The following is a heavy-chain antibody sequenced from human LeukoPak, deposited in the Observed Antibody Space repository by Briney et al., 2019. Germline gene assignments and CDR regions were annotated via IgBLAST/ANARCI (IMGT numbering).Heavy chain of an antibody. J-gene: IGHJ4*02. CDR2: INHSGST. CDR3: ARGRVAVAAPDY. CDR1: GGSFSGYY. V-gene: IGHV4-34*01. Sequence: SETLSLTCAVYGGSFSGYYWSWIRQLQGKGLEWIGEINHSGSTNYNPSLKSRVTISVDTSKNQFSLKLSSVTAADTAVYYCARGRVAVAAPDYWGQGTLVTVSS. D-gene: IGHD6-19*01.